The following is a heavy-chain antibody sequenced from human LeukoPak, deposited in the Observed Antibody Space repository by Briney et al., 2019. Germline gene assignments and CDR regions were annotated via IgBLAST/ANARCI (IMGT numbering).Heavy chain of an antibody. Sequence: SVKVSCKASGGTFSSYAISWVRQAPGQGLEWMGGIIPIFGTANYAQKFQGRVTITTDESTSTAYMELSSLRSEDTAVYYCAIPHTGSSGYPEYFQHWGQGTLVTVSS. CDR3: AIPHTGSSGYPEYFQH. V-gene: IGHV1-69*05. J-gene: IGHJ1*01. CDR1: GGTFSSYA. CDR2: IIPIFGTA. D-gene: IGHD3-22*01.